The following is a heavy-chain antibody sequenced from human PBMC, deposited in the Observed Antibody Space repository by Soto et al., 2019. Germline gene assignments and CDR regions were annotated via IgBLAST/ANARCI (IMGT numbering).Heavy chain of an antibody. V-gene: IGHV3-30*18. CDR1: GFTFGSYG. D-gene: IGHD3-3*01. J-gene: IGHJ4*03. CDR3: AKDHWRWVPHPSAFAF. Sequence: SLRLSGAASGFTFGSYGRHWVRQAPGKGLEWVAVISYDGSNKYYADSVKGRFTISRDNSKNTLYLQMNGLRAEDTAVYYCAKDHWRWVPHPSAFAFCGQRTMVIVSS. CDR2: ISYDGSNK.